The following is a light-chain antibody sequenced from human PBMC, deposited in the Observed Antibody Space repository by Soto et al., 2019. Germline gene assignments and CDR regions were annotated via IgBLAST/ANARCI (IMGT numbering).Light chain of an antibody. Sequence: EIVLTQSPGTLSLSPGERATLSCRASQSLWRSNLAWYQQKTGQAPRLLIYGASRRATGVPDRFSGSGSGTSFTLTVSRLEPEDFAVYYWQQYHSAPDTFGQGTKLEIK. CDR3: QQYHSAPDT. CDR2: GAS. V-gene: IGKV3-20*01. CDR1: QSLWRSN. J-gene: IGKJ2*01.